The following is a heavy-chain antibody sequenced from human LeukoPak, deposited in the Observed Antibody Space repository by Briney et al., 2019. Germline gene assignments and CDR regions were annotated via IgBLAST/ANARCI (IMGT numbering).Heavy chain of an antibody. CDR1: GFTFSTYA. CDR2: ITGSGGTT. D-gene: IGHD7-27*01. V-gene: IGHV3-23*01. CDR3: AKMAMGTLQEFDY. J-gene: IGHJ4*02. Sequence: GGSLRLSCAASGFTFSTYAMNWVRQAPGKGLEWVSGITGSGGTTYSADSVKGRFTISRDNSKNKVYLQMNTLRAEDTAVYYCAKMAMGTLQEFDYWGQGTLVTVSS.